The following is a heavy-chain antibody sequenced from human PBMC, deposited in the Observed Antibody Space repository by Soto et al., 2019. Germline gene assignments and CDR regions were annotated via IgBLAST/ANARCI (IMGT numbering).Heavy chain of an antibody. CDR1: GYTFTSYA. Sequence: ASVKVSCKASGYTFTSYAMHWVRQAPGQRLEWMGWINAGNGNTKYSQKFQGRVTITRDTSASTAYMELSSLRSEDTAVYYCAREIVVVPAAADRRNYYYYYGMDVWGQGTTVTVS. D-gene: IGHD2-2*01. CDR3: AREIVVVPAAADRRNYYYYYGMDV. CDR2: INAGNGNT. J-gene: IGHJ6*02. V-gene: IGHV1-3*01.